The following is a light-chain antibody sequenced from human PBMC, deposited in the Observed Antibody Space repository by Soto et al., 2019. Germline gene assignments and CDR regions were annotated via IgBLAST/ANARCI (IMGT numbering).Light chain of an antibody. CDR1: QSVRSSS. CDR2: GAS. Sequence: EIVLTQSPGTLSLCPGVEATLXXXASQSVRSSSLAWYQQKPGQAPRLLIYGASSRATGIPVRFSGSGSGTDFTLTISRLEPEDFAVYYCQQYGSSPETFGQGTKVDIK. V-gene: IGKV3-20*01. J-gene: IGKJ1*01. CDR3: QQYGSSPET.